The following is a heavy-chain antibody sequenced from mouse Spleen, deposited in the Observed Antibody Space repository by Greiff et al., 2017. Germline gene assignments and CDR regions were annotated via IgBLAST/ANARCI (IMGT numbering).Heavy chain of an antibody. V-gene: IGHV6-3*01. J-gene: IGHJ2*01. CDR2: LRLKSDNYAT. D-gene: IGHD1-1*01. CDR3: TGYYDGSYPAY. CDR1: GFTFSNYW. Sequence: EVQLVESGGGLVQPGGSMKLSCVASGFTFSNYWMNWVRQSPEKGLEWVAQLRLKSDNYATHYAESVKGRFTISRDDSKSSVYLQMNNLRAEDTGIYYCTGYYDGSYPAYWGQGTTLTVSS.